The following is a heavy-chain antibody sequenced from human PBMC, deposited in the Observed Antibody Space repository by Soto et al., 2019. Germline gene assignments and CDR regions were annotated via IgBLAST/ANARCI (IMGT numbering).Heavy chain of an antibody. Sequence: EVQLLESGGGLVQPGGSLSLSCAASAFTFNNYAMSWVRQAPGKGLEWVSGIGGSGRTTYYADSVKGRFTISRDNSNNTLFLQMNSRGAEDTAVYYCAKSRYSDSSGDFYDYWGQGTLVTVSS. CDR3: AKSRYSDSSGDFYDY. J-gene: IGHJ4*02. V-gene: IGHV3-23*01. CDR2: IGGSGRTT. D-gene: IGHD3-22*01. CDR1: AFTFNNYA.